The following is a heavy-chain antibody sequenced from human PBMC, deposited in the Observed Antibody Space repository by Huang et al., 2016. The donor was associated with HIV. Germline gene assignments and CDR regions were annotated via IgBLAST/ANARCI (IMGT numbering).Heavy chain of an antibody. V-gene: IGHV3-49*03. CDR3: SPTGDDYFYYYMDV. J-gene: IGHJ6*03. CDR2: VRSIAFGGAS. D-gene: IGHD4-17*01. Sequence: VESGGDAVQSGRSLRLSCRGSGFIFNDFAINWFRQWPRKGLEWIGVVRSIAFGGASKSAPSVKDRFSVSRDEAKNVAFLQMENLQVDDTAVYYCSPTGDDYFYYYMDVWGNGTTVIVS. CDR1: GFIFNDFA.